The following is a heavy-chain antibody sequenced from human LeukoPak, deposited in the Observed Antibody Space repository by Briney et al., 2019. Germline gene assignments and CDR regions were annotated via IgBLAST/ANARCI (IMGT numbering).Heavy chain of an antibody. D-gene: IGHD5-18*01. CDR3: AREPTAMIL. J-gene: IGHJ4*02. Sequence: GGSLRLSCAASGFTFSSYSMNWVRQTPGKGLEWVSSISSTGTYIYYADSVKGRFTISRDNAKNSLYLQMNSLGAEDTAVYYCAREPTAMILWGQGTLVTVSS. CDR1: GFTFSSYS. V-gene: IGHV3-21*01. CDR2: ISSTGTYI.